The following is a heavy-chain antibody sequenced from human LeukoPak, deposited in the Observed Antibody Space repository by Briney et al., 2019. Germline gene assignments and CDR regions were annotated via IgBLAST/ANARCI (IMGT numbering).Heavy chain of an antibody. CDR3: TTDSGSSSWYVGY. CDR1: GYTLTELS. Sequence: ASVKVSCKVSGYTLTELSMHWVRQAPGKGLEWMGGFDPEDGETIYAQKFRGRVTMTEDTSTDTAYMELSSLRSEDTAVYYCTTDSGSSSWYVGYWGQGTLVTVSS. V-gene: IGHV1-24*01. CDR2: FDPEDGET. J-gene: IGHJ4*02. D-gene: IGHD6-13*01.